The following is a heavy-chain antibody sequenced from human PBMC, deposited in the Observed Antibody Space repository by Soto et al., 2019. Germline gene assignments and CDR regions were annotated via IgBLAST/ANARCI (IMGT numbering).Heavy chain of an antibody. Sequence: EVRLAQSGGEVKKPGESLKISCKGSGYSFTYYWIALVRQRPGKDLEWMGIIYPNDADTRYNPSFQGQVTISADKSISNAYLQWTSLKTSDTAMYYCARVPSVVTPGNDYFCVDVWGQGTTVIVSS. D-gene: IGHD2-2*01. V-gene: IGHV5-51*01. J-gene: IGHJ6*02. CDR2: IYPNDADT. CDR3: ARVPSVVTPGNDYFCVDV. CDR1: GYSFTYYW.